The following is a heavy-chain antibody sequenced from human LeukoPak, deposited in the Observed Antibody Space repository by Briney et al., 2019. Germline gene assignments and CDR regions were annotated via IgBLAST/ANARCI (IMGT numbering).Heavy chain of an antibody. D-gene: IGHD3-3*01. CDR3: ARDFWSGYYIGY. Sequence: GGSLRLSCAVSGLTFSSYDMNWVRQAPGKGLEWVSYISSSSSAIYYADSVKGRFSISRDNVKNSLYLQMNSLRDEDTAVYYCARDFWSGYYIGYWGQGTLVTVSS. CDR2: ISSSSSAI. J-gene: IGHJ4*02. V-gene: IGHV3-48*02. CDR1: GLTFSSYD.